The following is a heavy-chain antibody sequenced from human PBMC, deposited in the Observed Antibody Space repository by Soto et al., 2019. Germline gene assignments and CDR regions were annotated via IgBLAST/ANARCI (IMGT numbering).Heavy chain of an antibody. CDR3: ARDPLGHNWFDP. CDR1: GGSISSYY. D-gene: IGHD1-26*01. Sequence: QVQLQESGPGLVKPSETLSLTCTVSGGSISSYYWSWIRQPPGKGLEWIGYIYYSGSTNYNPSLKSRVTISVDTSKNQFSRKLSSVTAADPAVYYCARDPLGHNWFDPWGQGTLVTVSS. J-gene: IGHJ5*02. CDR2: IYYSGST. V-gene: IGHV4-59*01.